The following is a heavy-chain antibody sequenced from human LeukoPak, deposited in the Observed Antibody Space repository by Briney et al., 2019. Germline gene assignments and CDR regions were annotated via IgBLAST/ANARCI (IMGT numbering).Heavy chain of an antibody. J-gene: IGHJ4*02. CDR2: IYPGDSDT. D-gene: IGHD1-1*01. CDR1: GYSFNYYW. Sequence: GESLKISCKGSGYSFNYYWIGWVRQMPGEGLEWMGIIYPGDSDTRYRPSFQGQVTISVDKSISTAYLQWNSLKASDTAMYYCVRQDGNSKYYFDYWGQGTLVTVSS. V-gene: IGHV5-51*01. CDR3: VRQDGNSKYYFDY.